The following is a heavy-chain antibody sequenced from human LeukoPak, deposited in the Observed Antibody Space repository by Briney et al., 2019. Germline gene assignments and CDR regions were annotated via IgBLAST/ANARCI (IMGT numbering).Heavy chain of an antibody. CDR2: MNSDESST. CDR3: VKVRPAVTRTPPFDC. V-gene: IGHV3-74*01. Sequence: GSLRLPCAASGFTFTSYWMHWVRQAPGKGLVWVSHMNSDESSTNYADSVKGRFTISRDNAKNTLYLQMNSLRAEDTAVYYCVKVRPAVTRTPPFDCWGQGTLVLVSS. CDR1: GFTFTSYW. J-gene: IGHJ4*02.